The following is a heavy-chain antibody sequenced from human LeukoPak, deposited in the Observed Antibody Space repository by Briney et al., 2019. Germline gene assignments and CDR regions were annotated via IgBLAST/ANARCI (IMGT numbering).Heavy chain of an antibody. CDR2: IRIYTGKT. CDR1: GYTFNSYA. D-gene: IGHD3-3*01. J-gene: IGHJ5*02. V-gene: IGHV1-18*01. Sequence: ASVKVSCKASGYTFNSYAMNWVRQAPGQGLEWMGWIRIYTGKTEYAQKFQGRVTMTADTSTSTVYMELRSLTSDDTAVYYCARVHPYYDFWSGYYSWFDPWGQGTLVTVSS. CDR3: ARVHPYYDFWSGYYSWFDP.